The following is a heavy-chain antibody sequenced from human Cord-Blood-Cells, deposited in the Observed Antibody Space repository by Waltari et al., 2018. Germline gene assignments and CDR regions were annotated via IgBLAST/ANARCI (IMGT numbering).Heavy chain of an antibody. CDR1: GGSFSGYY. J-gene: IGHJ3*02. CDR2: INHSGST. V-gene: IGHV4-34*01. CDR3: ARGQYGSGSYAFDI. D-gene: IGHD3-10*01. Sequence: QVQLQQWGAGLLKPSETLSLTCAVYGGSFSGYYWSWIRQPPGKGLEWIGEINHSGSTNYHPSPQMRVTISVDTAKNQFSLELGSVTAAGPALYYWARGQYGSGSYAFDIWGQGTMVTVSS.